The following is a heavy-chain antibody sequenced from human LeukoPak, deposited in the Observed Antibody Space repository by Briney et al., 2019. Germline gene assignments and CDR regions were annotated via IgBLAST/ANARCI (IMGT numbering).Heavy chain of an antibody. CDR3: ATKAAPSRANPFDY. J-gene: IGHJ4*02. D-gene: IGHD3-10*01. CDR1: GFTFSNFW. CDR2: INRDGSEK. V-gene: IGHV3-7*01. Sequence: PGGSLRLSCAASGFTFSNFWMSWVRQASGKGLEWVANINRDGSEKNYVGSVKGRFTISGDNAKNSLYLQMDSLRAEDTAVYYCATKAAPSRANPFDYWGQGTLVTVSS.